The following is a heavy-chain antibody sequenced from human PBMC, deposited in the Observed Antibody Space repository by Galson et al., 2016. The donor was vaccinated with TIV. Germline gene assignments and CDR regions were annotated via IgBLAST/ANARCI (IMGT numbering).Heavy chain of an antibody. V-gene: IGHV1-69*13. Sequence: SVKVSCKASGDTFSMIVFNWVRQAPGQGLDWMGGINPLLGTVNTAQQFQGRVTFTADEYRSTAYMELSSLKSEDTAIYYCATDRNTALDTYHAYYGMDAWGQGTAVIVSS. CDR3: ATDRNTALDTYHAYYGMDA. J-gene: IGHJ6*02. CDR2: INPLLGTV. CDR1: GDTFSMIV. D-gene: IGHD5-18*01.